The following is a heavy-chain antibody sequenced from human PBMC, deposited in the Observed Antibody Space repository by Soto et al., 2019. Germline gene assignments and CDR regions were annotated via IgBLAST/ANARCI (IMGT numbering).Heavy chain of an antibody. J-gene: IGHJ5*02. CDR1: GFTFSSYS. V-gene: IGHV3-48*02. D-gene: IGHD6-19*01. Sequence: GGSLRLSCAASGFTFSSYSMNWVRQAPGKGLEWVSYISSSSSTIYYADSVKGRFTISRDNAKNSLYLQMNSLRDADTAVYYCARGASGSGWYGNWFDPWGQGTLVTVSS. CDR2: ISSSSSTI. CDR3: ARGASGSGWYGNWFDP.